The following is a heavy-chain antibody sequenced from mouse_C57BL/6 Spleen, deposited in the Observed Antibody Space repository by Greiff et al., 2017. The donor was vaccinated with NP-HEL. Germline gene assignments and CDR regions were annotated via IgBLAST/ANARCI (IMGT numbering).Heavy chain of an antibody. J-gene: IGHJ1*03. CDR2: IWSGGST. CDR3: ARKNYGSSYWYFDV. CDR1: GFSLTSYG. D-gene: IGHD1-1*01. Sequence: QVQLQQSGPGLVQPSQSLSITCTVSGFSLTSYGVHWVRQSPGKGLEWLGVIWSGGSTDYNAAFISRLSISKDNSKSQVFFKMISLQADDTAIYYCARKNYGSSYWYFDVWGTGTTVTVSS. V-gene: IGHV2-2*01.